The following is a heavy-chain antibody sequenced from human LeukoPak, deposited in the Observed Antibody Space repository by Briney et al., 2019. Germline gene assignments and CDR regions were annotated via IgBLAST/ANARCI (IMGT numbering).Heavy chain of an antibody. J-gene: IGHJ3*02. CDR1: GFTFSSYA. CDR3: AKGYDILTGYYTAFDI. Sequence: GSLRLSCAASGFTFSSYAMSWVRQAPGKGLEWVSAISGSGGSTYYADSVKGRFTISRDNSKNTLYLQVNSLRAEDTAVYYCAKGYDILTGYYTAFDIWGQGTMVTVSS. CDR2: ISGSGGST. V-gene: IGHV3-23*01. D-gene: IGHD3-9*01.